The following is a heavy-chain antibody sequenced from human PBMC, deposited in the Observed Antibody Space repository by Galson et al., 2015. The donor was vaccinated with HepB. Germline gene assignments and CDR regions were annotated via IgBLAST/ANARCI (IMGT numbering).Heavy chain of an antibody. CDR1: GGTFSSYA. V-gene: IGHV1-69*10. CDR2: IIPILGIA. CDR3: ARDGGHDYYDSSGYYPGGFDY. Sequence: SVKVSCKASGGTFSSYAISWVRQAPGQGLEWMGGIIPILGIANYAQKFQGRVTITADKSTSTAYMELSSLRSEDTAVYYCARDGGHDYYDSSGYYPGGFDYWGQGTLVTVSS. D-gene: IGHD3-22*01. J-gene: IGHJ4*02.